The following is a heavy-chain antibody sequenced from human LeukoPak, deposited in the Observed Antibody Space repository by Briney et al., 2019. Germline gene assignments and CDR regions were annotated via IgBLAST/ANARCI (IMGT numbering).Heavy chain of an antibody. V-gene: IGHV6-1*01. CDR1: GDSVSSNSAA. CDR2: TYYRSKWYN. Sequence: SQTLSLTCAISGDSVSSNSAAWNWIRQSPSRGLEWLGGTYYRSKWYNDYAVSVKSRITINPDTSKSQFSLQLNSVTPEDTAVYYCARAGRWVGATSYWYFDLWGRGTLVTVSS. D-gene: IGHD1-26*01. CDR3: ARAGRWVGATSYWYFDL. J-gene: IGHJ2*01.